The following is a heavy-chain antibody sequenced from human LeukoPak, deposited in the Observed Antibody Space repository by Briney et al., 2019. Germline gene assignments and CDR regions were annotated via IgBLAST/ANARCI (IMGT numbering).Heavy chain of an antibody. CDR1: GDTFNNYA. V-gene: IGHV1-69*05. CDR3: ARGGRPLGYFYMDV. CDR2: TIPICGTV. J-gene: IGHJ6*03. Sequence: ASVKVSCKASGDTFNNYAFNWVRQAPGQGPEWMGGTIPICGTVKAAQKFQGRVTITTDESTSTSYMELSSLTAEDTAVYFCARGGRPLGYFYMDVWGKGTTVIVSS.